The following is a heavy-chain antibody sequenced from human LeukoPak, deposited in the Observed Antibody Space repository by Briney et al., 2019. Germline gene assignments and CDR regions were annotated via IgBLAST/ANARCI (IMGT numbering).Heavy chain of an antibody. Sequence: PGRSLRLSCAASGFIFNSYTMNWVRQAPGKGLEWVSSISSSSSYIYYADSVKGRFTISRDNAKNSLYLQVNSLRAEDTAVYYCARVTGSWSADFWGQGTLVTVSS. CDR3: ARVTGSWSADF. V-gene: IGHV3-21*01. CDR2: ISSSSSYI. CDR1: GFIFNSYT. D-gene: IGHD6-13*01. J-gene: IGHJ4*02.